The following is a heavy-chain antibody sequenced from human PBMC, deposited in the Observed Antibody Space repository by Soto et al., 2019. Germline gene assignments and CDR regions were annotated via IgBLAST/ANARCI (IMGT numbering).Heavy chain of an antibody. CDR3: AKGLLRGADRFFDN. V-gene: IGHV3-23*01. CDR1: GFTFSSYA. Sequence: EVQRLEAGGGLEQPGGSLRLACAASGFTFSSYAMSWVRQAPGKGLEWVSVISGSGDSTYYEDAVKGRFTISRDNSKNTLYLQMNSLGAEDTAVYYCAKGLLRGADRFFDNWGQGTLVTVSS. J-gene: IGHJ4*02. CDR2: ISGSGDST. D-gene: IGHD3-16*01.